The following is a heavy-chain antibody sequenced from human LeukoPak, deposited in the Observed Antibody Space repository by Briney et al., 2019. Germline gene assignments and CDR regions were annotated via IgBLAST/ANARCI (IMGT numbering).Heavy chain of an antibody. J-gene: IGHJ4*02. Sequence: GASVKVSCKASGYTFTIYGISWVRQAPGQGLEWMGWISAYNGNTNYAQKLQGRVTMTTDTSTSTAYMELRSLRSDDTAVYYCARDPGATRYYYDSSGYPDYWGQGTLVTVSS. CDR1: GYTFTIYG. V-gene: IGHV1-18*01. CDR3: ARDPGATRYYYDSSGYPDY. CDR2: ISAYNGNT. D-gene: IGHD3-22*01.